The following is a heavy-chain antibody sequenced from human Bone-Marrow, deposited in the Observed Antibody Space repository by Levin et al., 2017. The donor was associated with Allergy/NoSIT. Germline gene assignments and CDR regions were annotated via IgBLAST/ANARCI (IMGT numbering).Heavy chain of an antibody. Sequence: GGSLRLSCAASGLTVSNNYMSWVRQAPGKGLEWVALIYSRGDTYYADSVKGRFTISRDNSKNTLYLQMNSLRTEDTAVYHCARYIPVTDLGFWGRGTLVTVSS. CDR3: ARYIPVTDLGF. CDR2: IYSRGDT. D-gene: IGHD1-14*01. CDR1: GLTVSNNY. V-gene: IGHV3-53*01. J-gene: IGHJ4*02.